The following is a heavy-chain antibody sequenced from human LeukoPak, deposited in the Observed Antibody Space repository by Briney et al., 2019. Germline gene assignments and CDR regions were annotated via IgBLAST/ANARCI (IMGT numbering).Heavy chain of an antibody. V-gene: IGHV1-69*05. D-gene: IGHD2-15*01. CDR1: GGTFSSYA. J-gene: IGHJ3*02. CDR2: IIPIFGTA. Sequence: SVKVSCKPSGGTFSSYAISWVRQAPGQGLECMGRIIPIFGTANYAQKFQGGVTITTDESTSTAYMELSSLRSEDTAMYYCARYCSGGSCYGKSRAFDIWGQGTMVTVSS. CDR3: ARYCSGGSCYGKSRAFDI.